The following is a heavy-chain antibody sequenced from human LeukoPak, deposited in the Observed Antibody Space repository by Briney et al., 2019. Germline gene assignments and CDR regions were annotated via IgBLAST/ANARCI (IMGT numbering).Heavy chain of an antibody. Sequence: GGSLRLSCAASGFTFSSYAMSWVRQAPGKGLEWVSAISGSGGSTYYADSVKGRLTISRDNSKNTLYLQMNSLRAEDTAVYYCAKAHSSSWYGSSKKYYFDYWGQGTLVTVSS. D-gene: IGHD6-13*01. CDR3: AKAHSSSWYGSSKKYYFDY. J-gene: IGHJ4*02. CDR2: ISGSGGST. V-gene: IGHV3-23*01. CDR1: GFTFSSYA.